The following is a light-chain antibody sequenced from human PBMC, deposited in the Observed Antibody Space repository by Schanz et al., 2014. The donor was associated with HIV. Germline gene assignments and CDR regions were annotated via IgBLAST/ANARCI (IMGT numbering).Light chain of an antibody. CDR2: NDN. CDR1: SSNIGSNT. J-gene: IGLJ2*01. CDR3: ATWDISLNGPV. Sequence: QSVLTQPPSPSGTPGQRVTISCSGSSSNIGSNTVNWYQQLPGTAPKVLIHNDNQRPSGVPDRFSGSKSGTSASLVISGLQSEDEADYYCATWDISLNGPVFGGGTKLTVL. V-gene: IGLV1-44*01.